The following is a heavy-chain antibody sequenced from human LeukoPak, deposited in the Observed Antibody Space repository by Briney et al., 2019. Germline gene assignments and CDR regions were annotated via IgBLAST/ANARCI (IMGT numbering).Heavy chain of an antibody. D-gene: IGHD1-26*01. CDR2: IKSKTDGGTT. J-gene: IGHJ4*02. CDR3: SRDPTYYLRYGYFDY. CDR1: GLTFSNAW. Sequence: GGSLRLSCASSGLTFSNAWMSWVRQAPGKGLEWVGLIKSKTDGGTTDYAAPVEGRFTISRDDSKNTLYLQMNSLRAEDTAVYYCSRDPTYYLRYGYFDYWGQGALVTVSS. V-gene: IGHV3-15*01.